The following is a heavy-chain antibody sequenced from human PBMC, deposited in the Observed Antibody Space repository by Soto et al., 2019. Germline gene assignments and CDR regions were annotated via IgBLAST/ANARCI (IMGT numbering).Heavy chain of an antibody. J-gene: IGHJ6*02. V-gene: IGHV4-34*01. CDR1: GGSFSGYY. D-gene: IGHD2-21*01. CDR2: INHSGST. Sequence: PSETLSLTCAVYGGSFSGYYWSWIRQPPGKGLEWIGEINHSGSTNYNPSLMSRVTISVDTSKNQFSLKMSAVTAADTAVYYCARDRVSGMDVWGQGTTVTVSS. CDR3: ARDRVSGMDV.